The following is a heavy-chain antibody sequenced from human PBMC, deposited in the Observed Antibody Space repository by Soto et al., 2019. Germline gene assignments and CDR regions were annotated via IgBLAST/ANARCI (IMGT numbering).Heavy chain of an antibody. V-gene: IGHV1-2*02. Sequence: QVPLVQSGAEVKKPGASVKVSCKASGYTFTGYYMHWVRQAPGQGLEWMGWINPNSGGTNYAQKFQGRVTMTRDTSISTAYMEPSRLRSDDTAVYYCARERKKVNNWFDPWGQGTLVTVSS. CDR1: GYTFTGYY. D-gene: IGHD4-4*01. CDR2: INPNSGGT. CDR3: ARERKKVNNWFDP. J-gene: IGHJ5*02.